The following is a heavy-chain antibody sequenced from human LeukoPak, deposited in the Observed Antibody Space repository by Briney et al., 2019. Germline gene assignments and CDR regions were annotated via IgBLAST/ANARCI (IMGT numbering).Heavy chain of an antibody. J-gene: IGHJ4*02. CDR1: GYTFG. V-gene: IGHV3-30*02. Sequence: PGGSLRLSCAASGYTFGIHWVRQAPGKGLEWVAFIRDDETNKYYADSVRGRFTISRDNAKNSLYLQMNSLRAEDTAVYYCARDHQIAAAGTFDYWGQGTLVTVSS. CDR2: IRDDETNK. D-gene: IGHD6-13*01. CDR3: ARDHQIAAAGTFDY.